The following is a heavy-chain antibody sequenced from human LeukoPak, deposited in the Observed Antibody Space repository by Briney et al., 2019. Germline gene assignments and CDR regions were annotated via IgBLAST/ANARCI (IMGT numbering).Heavy chain of an antibody. Sequence: PGGSLRLSCAASGFTFSDYWMHWVRQAPGKGLEWVSRIRSDGSSTFYADSVKGRFTISRDNAKNSLYLQMNSLRAEDTAIYYCAGEGSGWLPNFWGQGTLVTVSS. CDR2: IRSDGSST. J-gene: IGHJ4*02. CDR1: GFTFSDYW. CDR3: AGEGSGWLPNF. V-gene: IGHV3-74*01. D-gene: IGHD6-19*01.